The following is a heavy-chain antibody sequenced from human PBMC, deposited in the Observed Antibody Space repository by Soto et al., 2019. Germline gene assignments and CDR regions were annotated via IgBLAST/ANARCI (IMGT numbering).Heavy chain of an antibody. CDR2: TRNKANSYTT. CDR1: GFTFSDHY. Sequence: EVELVESGGGLVQPGGSLRLSCAASGFTFSDHYMDWVRQAPGKGLEWVGRTRNKANSYTTEYAASVKGRFTISTDDSKNSLYLQMNSLKTEDTAVYYCARGTLTTMTNQQHWSFDLWGRGTLVTVSS. V-gene: IGHV3-72*01. J-gene: IGHJ2*01. CDR3: ARGTLTTMTNQQHWSFDL. D-gene: IGHD4-17*01.